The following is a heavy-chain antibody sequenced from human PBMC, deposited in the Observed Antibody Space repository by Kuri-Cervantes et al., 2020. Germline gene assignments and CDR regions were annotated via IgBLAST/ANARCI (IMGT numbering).Heavy chain of an antibody. D-gene: IGHD6-19*01. CDR1: GFTFDDYA. J-gene: IGHJ4*02. V-gene: IGHV3-9*01. Sequence: GGSLRLSCAASGFTFDDYAMHWVRQAPGKGLEWVSGISWNSGSIGYADSVKGRFTISRGNAKNSLYLQMNSLRAEDTALYYCAKDIPGGLGGFDYWGQGTLVTVSS. CDR3: AKDIPGGLGGFDY. CDR2: ISWNSGSI.